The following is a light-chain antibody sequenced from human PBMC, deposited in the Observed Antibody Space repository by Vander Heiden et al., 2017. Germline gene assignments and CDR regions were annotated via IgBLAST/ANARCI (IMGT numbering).Light chain of an antibody. CDR3: CSYASSSTWV. Sequence: QSALTQPASVSGSPGQSITISCTGTSSDVGSYNLVSWYQQHPGNAPKLMSYEVSKRPSGVSNRFSGSKSGNTASPTISGLQAEDEAYYYCCSYASSSTWVFGTGTKVTVL. CDR1: SSDVGSYNL. CDR2: EVS. V-gene: IGLV2-23*02. J-gene: IGLJ1*01.